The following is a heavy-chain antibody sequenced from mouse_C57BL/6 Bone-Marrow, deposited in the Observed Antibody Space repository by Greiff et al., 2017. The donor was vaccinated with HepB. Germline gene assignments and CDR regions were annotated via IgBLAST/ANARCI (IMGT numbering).Heavy chain of an antibody. CDR2: IRNKANGYTT. CDR3: ASIDYGNYEAMDY. J-gene: IGHJ4*01. Sequence: EVKVVESGGGLVQPGGSLSLSCAASGFTFTDYYMSWVRQPPGKALEWLGFIRNKANGYTTEYSASVKGRFTISRDNSQSILYLQMNALRAEDSATYYCASIDYGNYEAMDYWGQGTSVTVSS. CDR1: GFTFTDYY. V-gene: IGHV7-3*01. D-gene: IGHD2-1*01.